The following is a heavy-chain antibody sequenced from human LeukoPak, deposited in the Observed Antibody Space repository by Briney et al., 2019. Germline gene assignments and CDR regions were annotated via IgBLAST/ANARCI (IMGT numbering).Heavy chain of an antibody. CDR3: ARGPSYGAFDI. CDR2: ISNDESNQ. Sequence: GRSLRLSCAASGFTFSSYSIHWVRQAPGKGLEWVAFISNDESNQYYADSVKGRFTISRDNSKNTLYLQMNSLRAEDTAVYYCARGPSYGAFDIWGQGTMVTVSS. V-gene: IGHV3-30-3*01. D-gene: IGHD3-10*01. CDR1: GFTFSSYS. J-gene: IGHJ3*02.